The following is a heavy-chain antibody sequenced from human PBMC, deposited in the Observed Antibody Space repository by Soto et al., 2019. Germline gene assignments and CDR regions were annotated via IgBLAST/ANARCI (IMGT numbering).Heavy chain of an antibody. V-gene: IGHV3-30-3*01. CDR2: ISYDGSNK. J-gene: IGHJ5*02. D-gene: IGHD3-22*01. CDR1: GFTFSSYA. Sequence: PGGSLRLSCAASGFTFSSYAMHWVRQAPGKGLEWVAIISYDGSNKYYADSVKGRFTISRDNSKNTLYLQMNSLRAEDTAVYYCARDLGYYDSSGRKTNWFDPWGQGTWSPSPQ. CDR3: ARDLGYYDSSGRKTNWFDP.